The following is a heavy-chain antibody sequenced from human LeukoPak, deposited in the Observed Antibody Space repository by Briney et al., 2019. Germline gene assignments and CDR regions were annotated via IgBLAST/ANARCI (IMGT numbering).Heavy chain of an antibody. D-gene: IGHD6-6*01. CDR1: GDSISSDTYY. CDR2: IYYGGNT. Sequence: PSETLSLTCTVSGDSISSDTYYWDWIRQPPGKGLEWIGSIYYGGNTYYNPSLKSRVTTSVDTSKNLFSLKLSSVTAADTAVYYCARRNIAARTYWYFDLWGRGTLVTVSS. CDR3: ARRNIAARTYWYFDL. J-gene: IGHJ2*01. V-gene: IGHV4-39*01.